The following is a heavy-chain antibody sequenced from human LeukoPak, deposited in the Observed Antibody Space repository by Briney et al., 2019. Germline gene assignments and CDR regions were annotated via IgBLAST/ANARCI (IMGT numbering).Heavy chain of an antibody. J-gene: IGHJ4*02. Sequence: GGSLRLSCAASGFTFSDYNMNWVRQAPGKGLEWVSAISGSGGSTYYADSVKGRFTISRDNSKNTLYLQMNSLRAEDTAVYYCAKGAMITFGGVAYDYWGQGTLVTVSS. CDR2: ISGSGGST. CDR3: AKGAMITFGGVAYDY. V-gene: IGHV3-23*01. CDR1: GFTFSDYN. D-gene: IGHD3-16*01.